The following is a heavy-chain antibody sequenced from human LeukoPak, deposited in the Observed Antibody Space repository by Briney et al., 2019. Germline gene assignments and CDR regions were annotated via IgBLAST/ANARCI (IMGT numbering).Heavy chain of an antibody. Sequence: SETLSLTCTVSGGSLSSYYWSWLRQPPGKGLEWIGYIYYSGSTNYNPSLKSRVTISVDTSKNQFSLKLSSVTAADTAVYYCARTDYGGNSDYWGQGTLVTVSS. J-gene: IGHJ4*02. V-gene: IGHV4-59*01. CDR1: GGSLSSYY. D-gene: IGHD4-23*01. CDR2: IYYSGST. CDR3: ARTDYGGNSDY.